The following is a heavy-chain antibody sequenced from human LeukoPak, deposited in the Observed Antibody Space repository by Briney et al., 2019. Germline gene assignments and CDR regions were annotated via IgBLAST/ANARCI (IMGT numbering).Heavy chain of an antibody. CDR2: IYSGGST. CDR1: GFTFGSYA. CDR3: ARSPSGYSYGFHYYYGMDV. Sequence: GGSLRLSCAASGFTFGSYAMSWVRQAPGKGLEWVSVIYSGGSTYYADSVKGRFTISRDNSKNTLYLQMNSLRAEDTAVYYCARSPSGYSYGFHYYYGMDVWGQGTTVTVSS. J-gene: IGHJ6*02. D-gene: IGHD5-18*01. V-gene: IGHV3-66*01.